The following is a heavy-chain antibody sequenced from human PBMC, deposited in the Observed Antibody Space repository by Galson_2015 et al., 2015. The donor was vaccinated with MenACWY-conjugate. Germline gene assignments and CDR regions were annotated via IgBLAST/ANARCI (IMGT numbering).Heavy chain of an antibody. V-gene: IGHV3-11*06. CDR3: ARDLYSSSWYLEEEDWFDP. Sequence: SLRLSCAASGFTFSDYYMSWIRQAPGKGLEWVSYISSSSSYTNYADSVKGRFTISRDNAKNSLYLQMNSLRAEDTAVYYCARDLYSSSWYLEEEDWFDPWGQGTLVTVSS. CDR2: ISSSSSYT. CDR1: GFTFSDYY. J-gene: IGHJ5*02. D-gene: IGHD6-13*01.